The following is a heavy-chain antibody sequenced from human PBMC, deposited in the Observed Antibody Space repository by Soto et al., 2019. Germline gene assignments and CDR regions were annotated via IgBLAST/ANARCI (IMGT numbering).Heavy chain of an antibody. V-gene: IGHV3-30*18. CDR3: AKGAAYRYNWNYRGGFEY. J-gene: IGHJ4*02. D-gene: IGHD1-7*01. Sequence: QVQLVESGGGVVQPGRSLRLSCVASGFTFSSCGMHWVRQAPGKGLEWVAVISYDGTNKYYADSVKGRFTISRDNSKNTLYLQMNRLSTEDTAVYYCAKGAAYRYNWNYRGGFEYRGQGTLVSVSS. CDR2: ISYDGTNK. CDR1: GFTFSSCG.